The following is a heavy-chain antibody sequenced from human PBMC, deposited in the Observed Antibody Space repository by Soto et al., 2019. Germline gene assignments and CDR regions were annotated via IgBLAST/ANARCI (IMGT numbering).Heavy chain of an antibody. CDR2: IGTAGDT. CDR1: GFTFSSYD. D-gene: IGHD3-22*01. V-gene: IGHV3-13*04. CDR3: ARAIGPTLFDY. J-gene: IGHJ4*02. Sequence: LGLSCSASGFTFSSYDMHWVRQGPGKGLEWVSAIGTAGDTNYAGSVKGRFTISRENAKNSLYLQMNSLRAGDTAIYFCARAIGPTLFDYWGQGTLVTVSS.